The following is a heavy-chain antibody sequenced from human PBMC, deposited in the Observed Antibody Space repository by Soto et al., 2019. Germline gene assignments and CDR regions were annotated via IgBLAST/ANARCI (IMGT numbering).Heavy chain of an antibody. CDR3: TTDGSFGGVVVAFHL. Sequence: EVQMVESGGGLVKPGGSLRLSCAVSGFSFRDAWVNWVRQAPGKGLEWVGRIKSKAAGGAIDYAAPVKDRFTISRDDSKDTLYLQINSLKTEDTAMYYCTTDGSFGGVVVAFHLWGQGTMLSVSS. J-gene: IGHJ3*01. CDR1: GFSFRDAW. D-gene: IGHD3-10*01. V-gene: IGHV3-15*07. CDR2: IKSKAAGGAI.